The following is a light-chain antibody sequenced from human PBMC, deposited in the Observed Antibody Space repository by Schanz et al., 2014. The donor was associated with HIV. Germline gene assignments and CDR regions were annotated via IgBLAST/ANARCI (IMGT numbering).Light chain of an antibody. V-gene: IGKV1-5*03. J-gene: IGKJ2*01. CDR1: QSISEW. CDR3: LHYNDFAST. Sequence: DIQMTQSPSTLSASVGDRITISCRASQSISEWLAWYQQRPGQAPNLLISEASTLESGVPSRFSGTGSGTEFTLTISSLQPDDFATYFCLHYNDFASTFGQATKLEIK. CDR2: EAS.